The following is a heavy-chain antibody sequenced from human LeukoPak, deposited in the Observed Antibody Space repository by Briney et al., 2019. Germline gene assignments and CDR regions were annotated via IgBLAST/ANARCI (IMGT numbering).Heavy chain of an antibody. Sequence: ASVKVSCKASGYTFTSYGISWVRQAAGQGLEWMGWISADNGNTNYAQKLQGRVTMTTDTSTSTAYMELRSLRSDDTAVYYCARSRSPYYDSSGYPRAPIDYWGQGTLVTVSS. CDR1: GYTFTSYG. D-gene: IGHD3-22*01. J-gene: IGHJ4*02. CDR2: ISADNGNT. V-gene: IGHV1-18*01. CDR3: ARSRSPYYDSSGYPRAPIDY.